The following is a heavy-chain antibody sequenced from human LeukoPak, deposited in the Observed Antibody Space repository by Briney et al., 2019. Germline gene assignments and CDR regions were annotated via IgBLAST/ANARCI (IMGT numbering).Heavy chain of an antibody. Sequence: ASLKVSCKASGGTFSSYAISWVRQAPGQGLEWMGRIIPILGIANYAQKFQGRVTITADKSTSTAYMELSSLRSEDTAVYYCARGHPEGVGAFDIWGQGTMVTVSS. CDR3: ARGHPEGVGAFDI. J-gene: IGHJ3*02. V-gene: IGHV1-69*04. CDR2: IIPILGIA. CDR1: GGTFSSYA. D-gene: IGHD3-10*01.